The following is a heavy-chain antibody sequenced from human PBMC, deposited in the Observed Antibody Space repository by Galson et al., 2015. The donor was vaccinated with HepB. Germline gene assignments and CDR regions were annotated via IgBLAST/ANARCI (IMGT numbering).Heavy chain of an antibody. CDR3: ARDVGAYPGTPKVLKT. D-gene: IGHD1-26*01. J-gene: IGHJ3*01. V-gene: IGHV1-69*13. CDR2: IIPMFDTA. CDR1: GGTISSYA. Sequence: SVKVSCKASGGTISSYAISWVRQAPGQGLEWMGGIIPMFDTANHAQRFQDRVTMTADESTSTVYMELSSLRSEDTAVYYCARDVGAYPGTPKVLKTWGQGTMVTVSS.